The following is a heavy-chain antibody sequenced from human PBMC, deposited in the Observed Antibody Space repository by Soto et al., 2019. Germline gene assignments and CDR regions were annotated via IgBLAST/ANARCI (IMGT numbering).Heavy chain of an antibody. D-gene: IGHD5-18*01. Sequence: QLQLQESGPGLVKPSETLSLTCTVSGGSISSSSYYWGWIRQPPGKGLEWIGRIYYSGSTYYNPSLKSRVTISVATSKTQCSLKLSSVTAADTAVYYCAVASGYTYGHYFDSWGQGTLVTVSS. CDR1: GGSISSSSYY. V-gene: IGHV4-39*01. CDR3: AVASGYTYGHYFDS. CDR2: IYYSGST. J-gene: IGHJ4*02.